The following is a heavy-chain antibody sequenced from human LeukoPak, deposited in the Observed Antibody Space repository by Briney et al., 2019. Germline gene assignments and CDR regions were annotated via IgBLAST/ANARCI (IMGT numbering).Heavy chain of an antibody. CDR1: GYSFTSYW. D-gene: IGHD1-1*01. V-gene: IGHV5-51*01. CDR3: VRGGRNYYSSSMDV. J-gene: IGHJ6*03. CDR2: IYPGDSDT. Sequence: LGESLKISCEASGYSFTSYWIGWVLQMPGKGPGWMAMIYPGDSDTKYSPSFQGQVTISADKLITTAYLQCNSLKASDTAMYYCVRGGRNYYSSSMDVWGTGPRSPSP.